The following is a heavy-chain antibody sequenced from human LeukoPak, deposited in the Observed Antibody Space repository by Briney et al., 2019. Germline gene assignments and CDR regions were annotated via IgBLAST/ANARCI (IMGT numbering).Heavy chain of an antibody. Sequence: PAETLSLTCSVSGGSLRSDRHNWAWVRQSADKGLEHIGSVDQTGSPYYNPPLKSRVTISVDTSNKQFSLNLTSVTAADTAVYYCARDLGGYPFFMDVWGKRITVTVSS. CDR2: VDQTGSP. J-gene: IGHJ6*03. CDR1: GGSLRSDRHN. D-gene: IGHD2-15*01. V-gene: IGHV4-39*07. CDR3: ARDLGGYPFFMDV.